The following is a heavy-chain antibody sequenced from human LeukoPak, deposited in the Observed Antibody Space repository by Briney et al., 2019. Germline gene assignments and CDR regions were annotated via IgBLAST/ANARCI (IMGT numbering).Heavy chain of an antibody. V-gene: IGHV1-3*01. D-gene: IGHD3-22*01. J-gene: IGHJ4*02. CDR1: GYTLTELS. CDR3: ASQYYYGPTGYYGGFDY. CDR2: FNVGHGNT. Sequence: ASVKVSCKVSGYTLTELSMHWVRQAPGDRLEWMGCFNVGHGNTEYSERFQGRVTITTDASATTHFMELSSLRSEDAAVYYCASQYYYGPTGYYGGFDYWGQGTPVTVSS.